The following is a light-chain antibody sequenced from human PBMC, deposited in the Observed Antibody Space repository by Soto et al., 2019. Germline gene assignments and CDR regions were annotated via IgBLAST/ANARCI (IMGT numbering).Light chain of an antibody. CDR2: DAS. Sequence: EIVLTQSPATLSLSPGERATLSCRASQSVSSYLAWYQQKPGQAPRLLIYDASNRATGITARFSGSGSGTDFTLAISSLEPEDFAVYYCQPRSNWPPFTFGGGTKVEIK. CDR1: QSVSSY. J-gene: IGKJ4*01. CDR3: QPRSNWPPFT. V-gene: IGKV3-11*01.